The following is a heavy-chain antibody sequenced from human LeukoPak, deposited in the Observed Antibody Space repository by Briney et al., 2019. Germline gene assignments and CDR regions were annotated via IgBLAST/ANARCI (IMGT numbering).Heavy chain of an antibody. Sequence: PGGSLRLSCAASGFTFSSYAMHWVRQAPGKGLEWVAVISYDGSNKYYADSVKGRFTISRDNSKNTLYLQMNSLRAEDTAVYYCAKTREATRIFDYWGQGTLVTVSS. D-gene: IGHD5-24*01. V-gene: IGHV3-30*04. CDR3: AKTREATRIFDY. J-gene: IGHJ4*02. CDR1: GFTFSSYA. CDR2: ISYDGSNK.